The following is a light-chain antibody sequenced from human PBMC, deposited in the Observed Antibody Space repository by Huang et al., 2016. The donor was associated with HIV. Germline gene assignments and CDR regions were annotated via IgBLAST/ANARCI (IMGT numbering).Light chain of an antibody. V-gene: IGKV3-15*01. Sequence: EIVMTQSPGTLSVSPGESAVLSCRARQSISINLAWYQQKPGQAPSLLIYGASARATCIPARFSGSRSVTKFTLTITSLESEDVEVYDCQQYNNWPPWTFGQGTRVEVK. J-gene: IGKJ1*01. CDR3: QQYNNWPPWT. CDR1: QSISIN. CDR2: GAS.